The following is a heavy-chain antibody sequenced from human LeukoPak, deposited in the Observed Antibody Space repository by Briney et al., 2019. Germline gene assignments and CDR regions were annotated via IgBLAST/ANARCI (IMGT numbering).Heavy chain of an antibody. J-gene: IGHJ4*02. CDR1: GYTFTGYY. Sequence: ASVKVSCKASGYTFTGYYMHWVRQAPGQGLEWMGWINPNSGGTNYAQKFQGRVTMTRDTSISTAYMELSSLRSEDTAVYYCARGGGYRSYYFDYWGQGTLVTVSS. CDR3: ARGGGYRSYYFDY. CDR2: INPNSGGT. V-gene: IGHV1-2*02. D-gene: IGHD3-16*02.